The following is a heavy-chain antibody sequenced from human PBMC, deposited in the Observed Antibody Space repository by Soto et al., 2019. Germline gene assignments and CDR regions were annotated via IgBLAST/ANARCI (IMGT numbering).Heavy chain of an antibody. CDR2: INAGNGNT. D-gene: IGHD5-12*01. CDR3: ARGRLRGDGYNRPYFDY. Sequence: ASVKVSCKASGYTFTSYAMHWVRQAPGQRLEWMGWINAGNGNTKYSQKFQGRVTITRDTSASTAYMELSSLRSEDTAVYYCARGRLRGDGYNRPYFDYWGQGTLVTVSS. V-gene: IGHV1-3*01. J-gene: IGHJ4*02. CDR1: GYTFTSYA.